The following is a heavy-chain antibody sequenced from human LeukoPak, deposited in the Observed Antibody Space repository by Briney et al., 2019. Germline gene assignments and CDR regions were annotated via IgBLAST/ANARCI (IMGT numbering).Heavy chain of an antibody. D-gene: IGHD6-19*01. CDR3: AKGSPVSGWYVGDY. CDR1: GFTFSSYA. J-gene: IGHJ4*02. Sequence: KPGGSLRPSCAASGFTFSSYAMSWVREAPGKGLEWLSAISGSGGSTYYADSVKGRFTISRDNSKNTLYLQMNSLRAEDTAVYYCAKGSPVSGWYVGDYWGQGTLVTVSS. V-gene: IGHV3-23*01. CDR2: ISGSGGST.